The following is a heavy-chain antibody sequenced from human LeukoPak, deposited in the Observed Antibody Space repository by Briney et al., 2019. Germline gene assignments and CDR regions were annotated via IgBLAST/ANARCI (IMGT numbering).Heavy chain of an antibody. CDR3: ARIDPLGFFDQ. CDR1: GGFNSRYY. V-gene: IGHV4-59*12. J-gene: IGHJ4*02. D-gene: IGHD6-25*01. Sequence: PSETLSLACSVSGGFNSRYYWGWVRQPLGKGLEWLGHIFYSGHSNYNASLTSRIRMSVDTSKAQLSLELASVIAADTAVYYCARIDPLGFFDQWGPGILVTVSS. CDR2: IFYSGHS.